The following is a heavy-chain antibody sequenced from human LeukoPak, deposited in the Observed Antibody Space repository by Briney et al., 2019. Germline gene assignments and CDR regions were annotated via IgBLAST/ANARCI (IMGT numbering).Heavy chain of an antibody. Sequence: PSETLSLTCTVSGGSISSSSYYWGWIRQPPGKGLEWLGSIYYSGSTYYNPSLRSRVTISVDTSKNQFSLKLSSVTAADTAVYYCARESKYYDSSGTNIDYWGQGTLVTVSS. CDR2: IYYSGST. CDR3: ARESKYYDSSGTNIDY. CDR1: GGSISSSSYY. D-gene: IGHD3-22*01. V-gene: IGHV4-39*07. J-gene: IGHJ4*02.